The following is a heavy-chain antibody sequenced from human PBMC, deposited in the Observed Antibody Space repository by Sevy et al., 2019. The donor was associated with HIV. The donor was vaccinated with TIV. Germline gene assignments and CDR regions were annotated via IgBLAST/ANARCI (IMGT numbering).Heavy chain of an antibody. J-gene: IGHJ4*02. CDR3: AREMGDLMVYVRSFDY. CDR2: INPNSGGT. CDR1: GYTFTGYY. Sequence: ASVKVSCKASGYTFTGYYMHWVRQAPGQGLEWMGWINPNSGGTNYAQKFQGRVTMTRDTSISTAYMALSRLRSDDTAVYSCAREMGDLMVYVRSFDYWGQGTLVTVSS. D-gene: IGHD2-8*01. V-gene: IGHV1-2*02.